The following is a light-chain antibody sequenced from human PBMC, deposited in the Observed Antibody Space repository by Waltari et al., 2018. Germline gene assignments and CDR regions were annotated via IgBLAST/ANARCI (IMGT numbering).Light chain of an antibody. CDR1: QSVSSN. Sequence: EIVMTQSPATLSVSPGDRATLSCRASQSVSSNLAWYQQKPGQAPRLLIYGASTRATGIPARFSGSGSGTEFTLTISSLQSEDFAVYYCQQYNNWPPHSFGQGTKLEIK. J-gene: IGKJ2*03. CDR2: GAS. V-gene: IGKV3-15*01. CDR3: QQYNNWPPHS.